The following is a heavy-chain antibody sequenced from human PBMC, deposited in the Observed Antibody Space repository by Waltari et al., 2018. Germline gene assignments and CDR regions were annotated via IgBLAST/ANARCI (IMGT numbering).Heavy chain of an antibody. D-gene: IGHD6-19*01. Sequence: QVQLQQWGAGLLKPSETLSLTCAVYGGSFSGYYWIWIRQPPGKGLEWIGEINHSGSTNYNPSLKSRVTISVDTSKNQFSLKLSSVTAADTAVYYCARRQWRPYYFDYWGQGTLVTVSS. V-gene: IGHV4-34*01. J-gene: IGHJ4*02. CDR3: ARRQWRPYYFDY. CDR1: GGSFSGYY. CDR2: INHSGST.